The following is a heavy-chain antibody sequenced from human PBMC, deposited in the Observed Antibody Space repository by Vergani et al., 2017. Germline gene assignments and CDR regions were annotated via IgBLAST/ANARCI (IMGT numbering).Heavy chain of an antibody. CDR1: GGSISSGSYY. D-gene: IGHD1-26*01. V-gene: IGHV4-61*02. J-gene: IGHJ5*02. CDR3: AREPLGWGSYYDWFDP. CDR2: IYTSGST. Sequence: QVQLQESGPGLVKPSQTLSLTCTVSGGSISSGSYYWSWIRQPAGKGLEWIGRIYTSGSTNYNPSLKSRVTISVDTSKNQFSLKLSSVTAADTAVYYCAREPLGWGSYYDWFDPWGQGTLVTVSS.